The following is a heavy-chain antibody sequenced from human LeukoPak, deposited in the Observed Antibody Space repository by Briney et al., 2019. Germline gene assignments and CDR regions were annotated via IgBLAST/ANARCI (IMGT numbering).Heavy chain of an antibody. CDR2: ISWNSGSI. CDR3: AKGEGGYGPTYFDY. D-gene: IGHD5-12*01. CDR1: GFRFDDYA. V-gene: IGHV3-9*01. J-gene: IGHJ4*02. Sequence: GGSLRLSCAASGFRFDDYAMHWVRQAPGKGLEWVSGISWNSGSIGYADSVKGRFTISRDNAKNSLYLQMNSLRAEDTALYYCAKGEGGYGPTYFDYWGQGTLVTVSS.